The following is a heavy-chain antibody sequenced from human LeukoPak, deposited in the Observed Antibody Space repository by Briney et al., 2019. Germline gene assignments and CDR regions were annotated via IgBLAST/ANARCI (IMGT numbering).Heavy chain of an antibody. V-gene: IGHV4-61*02. CDR3: ARDPQYYYDSSGYPIYAFDI. CDR2: IYTSGST. D-gene: IGHD3-22*01. CDR1: GGSISSGSYY. Sequence: SETLSLTCTVSGGSISSGSYYWSWIRQPAGKGLEWIGRIYTSGSTNYNPSLKSRVTISVDTSKNQFSLKLSSVTAADTAVYYCARDPQYYYDSSGYPIYAFDIWGQGTMVTVSA. J-gene: IGHJ3*02.